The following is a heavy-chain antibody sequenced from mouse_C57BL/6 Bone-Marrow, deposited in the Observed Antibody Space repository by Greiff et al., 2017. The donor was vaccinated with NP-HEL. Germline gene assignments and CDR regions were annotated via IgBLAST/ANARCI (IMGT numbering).Heavy chain of an antibody. D-gene: IGHD1-1*01. J-gene: IGHJ1*03. CDR1: GYTFTSYG. CDR3: ARYYYGSSWYFDV. CDR2: IYPRSGNT. Sequence: QVQLQQSGAELARPGASVKLSCKASGYTFTSYGISWVKQRPGQGLEWIGEIYPRSGNTYYNEKFKGKATLTADKSSSTAYMELRSLTSEDSAVYFCARYYYGSSWYFDVWGTGTTVTVSS. V-gene: IGHV1-81*01.